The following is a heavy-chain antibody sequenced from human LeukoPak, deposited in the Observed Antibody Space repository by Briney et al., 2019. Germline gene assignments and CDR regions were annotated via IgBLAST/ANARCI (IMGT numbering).Heavy chain of an antibody. CDR2: IIPIFGIA. J-gene: IGHJ6*02. CDR1: GGTFSSYA. D-gene: IGHD5-12*01. CDR3: ARDQLGDGYSGHDGMDV. V-gene: IGHV1-69*04. Sequence: SVNVSCTASGGTFSSYAISWVRQAPGQGLEWMGRIIPIFGIANYAQKFQGRVTITADKSTSTAYMELSSLRSEDTAVYYCARDQLGDGYSGHDGMDVWGQGTTVTVSS.